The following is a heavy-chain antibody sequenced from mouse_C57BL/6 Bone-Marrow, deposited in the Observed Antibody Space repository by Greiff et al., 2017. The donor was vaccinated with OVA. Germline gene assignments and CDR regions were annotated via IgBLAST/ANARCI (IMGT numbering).Heavy chain of an antibody. CDR2: IYPSSGNT. V-gene: IGHV1-81*01. D-gene: IGHD1-1*01. J-gene: IGHJ3*01. CDR3: ARWVYYYGSSWFAY. Sequence: QVQLQQSGAELARPGASVKLSCKASGYTFTSYGISWVKQRTGQGLEWIGEIYPSSGNTYYNEKFKGKATLTADKSSSTAYMELRSLTSEDSAVXFCARWVYYYGSSWFAYWGQGTLVTVSA. CDR1: GYTFTSYG.